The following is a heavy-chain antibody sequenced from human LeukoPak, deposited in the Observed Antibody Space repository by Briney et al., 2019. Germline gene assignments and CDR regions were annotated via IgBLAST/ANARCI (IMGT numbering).Heavy chain of an antibody. CDR1: GGSISSSSYY. J-gene: IGHJ4*02. CDR2: IYYSGST. CDR3: ARLKYYYDSSGLPLPDY. D-gene: IGHD3-22*01. Sequence: SETLSLTCTVSGGSISSSSYYWGWIRQPPGKGLEWIGSIYYSGSTYYNPSLKSRVTISVDTSKNQFSLKLGSVTAADTAVYYCARLKYYYDSSGLPLPDYWGQGTLVTVSS. V-gene: IGHV4-39*01.